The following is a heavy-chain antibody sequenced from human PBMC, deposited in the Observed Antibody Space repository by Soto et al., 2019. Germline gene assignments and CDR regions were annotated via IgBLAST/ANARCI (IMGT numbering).Heavy chain of an antibody. CDR1: GGTFSSYA. Sequence: QVQLVQSGAEVKKPGSSVKVSCKASGGTFSSYAISWVRQAPGQGLEWMGGIIPIFGTANYVQKFQGRVTITADESTSTAYMELSSLRSEDTAVYYCARSLGIGSSSAFYYYGMDVWGQGTTVTVSS. CDR3: ARSLGIGSSSAFYYYGMDV. D-gene: IGHD6-6*01. J-gene: IGHJ6*02. V-gene: IGHV1-69*12. CDR2: IIPIFGTA.